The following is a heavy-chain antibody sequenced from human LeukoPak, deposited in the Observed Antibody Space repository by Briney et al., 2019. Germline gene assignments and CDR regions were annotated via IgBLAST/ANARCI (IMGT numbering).Heavy chain of an antibody. Sequence: GGSLRLSCAASGFTFSSYGMSWVRQAPGKGLEWVSAISGSGGSTYYADSVKGRFTISRDNAKNSLYLQMNSLRAEDTAVYYCARGWGSGIAVAGIDYWGQGTLVTVSS. J-gene: IGHJ4*02. CDR2: ISGSGGST. CDR1: GFTFSSYG. D-gene: IGHD6-19*01. V-gene: IGHV3-23*01. CDR3: ARGWGSGIAVAGIDY.